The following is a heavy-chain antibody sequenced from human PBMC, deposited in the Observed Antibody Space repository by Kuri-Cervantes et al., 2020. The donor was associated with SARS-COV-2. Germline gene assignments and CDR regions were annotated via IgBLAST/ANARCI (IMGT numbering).Heavy chain of an antibody. CDR1: GGTITSDGYS. CDR3: ARVAGCVGSFCYYTNWFGH. Sequence: SQTLSLTCGVSGGTITSDGYSWSWIRQPPGEGLEFIGFIHASGSAYYNPSLQSRVTISVDRSKTQFSLTVTSVTAADTAVYYCARVAGCVGSFCYYTNWFGHWGHGTLVTVSS. CDR2: IHASGSA. J-gene: IGHJ5*02. D-gene: IGHD3-22*01. V-gene: IGHV4-30-2*01.